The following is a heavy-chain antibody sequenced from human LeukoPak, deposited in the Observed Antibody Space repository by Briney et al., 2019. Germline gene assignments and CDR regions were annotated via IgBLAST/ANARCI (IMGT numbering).Heavy chain of an antibody. CDR2: IVGGGVTK. V-gene: IGHV3-23*01. CDR1: GFTFSRYG. Sequence: PGGSLRPSCEASGFTFSRYGLSWVRQAPGKGLEWVSIIVGGGVTKHYAGSVKGRFIVSRDDSRSTMYLQMNSLTADDTAVYYCARDVEGTGWPYYGLDVWGQGTTVTVPS. J-gene: IGHJ6*02. D-gene: IGHD6-19*01. CDR3: ARDVEGTGWPYYGLDV.